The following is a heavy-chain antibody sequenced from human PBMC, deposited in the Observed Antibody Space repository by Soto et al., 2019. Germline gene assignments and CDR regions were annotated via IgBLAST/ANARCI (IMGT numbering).Heavy chain of an antibody. D-gene: IGHD2-15*01. CDR3: GSLGYCSGGSCRDAFDI. Sequence: PSETLSLTCTVSGGSISSYYWSWIRQPPGKGLEWIGYIYYSGSTNYNPSLKSRVTISVDTSKNQFSLKLSSVTAADTAVYYCGSLGYCSGGSCRDAFDIWGQGTMVTVSS. J-gene: IGHJ3*02. V-gene: IGHV4-59*08. CDR1: GGSISSYY. CDR2: IYYSGST.